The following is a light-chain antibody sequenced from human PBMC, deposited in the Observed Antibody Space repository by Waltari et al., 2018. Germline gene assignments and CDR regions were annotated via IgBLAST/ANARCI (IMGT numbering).Light chain of an antibody. V-gene: IGKV1-9*01. Sequence: DIQLTQSPSFLSASVRDRVTITCRASQAISNYSAWYQQKPGKAPKLLIYSASTLQSGVPSRFSGSGSGTEFSLTISNLQPEDFATYYCQQLHTYPPWTFGPGTRVEMK. CDR3: QQLHTYPPWT. CDR2: SAS. CDR1: QAISNY. J-gene: IGKJ1*01.